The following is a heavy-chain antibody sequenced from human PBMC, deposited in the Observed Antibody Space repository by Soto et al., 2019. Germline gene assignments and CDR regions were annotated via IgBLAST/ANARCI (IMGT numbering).Heavy chain of an antibody. D-gene: IGHD4-17*01. J-gene: IGHJ3*02. Sequence: EVPLVESGGGLVQPGGSLRLSCAASGFTFSSYAMHWVRQAPGKGLEYVSAISSNGGSTHYANSVKGRFTISRDNSKNTLYLQMGSLRAEDMAVYYCVRDGLRQYAFDIWGQGTMVTVSS. V-gene: IGHV3-64*01. CDR1: GFTFSSYA. CDR2: ISSNGGST. CDR3: VRDGLRQYAFDI.